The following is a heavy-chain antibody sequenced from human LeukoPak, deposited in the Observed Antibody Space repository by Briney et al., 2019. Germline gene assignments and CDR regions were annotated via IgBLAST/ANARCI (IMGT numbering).Heavy chain of an antibody. CDR1: GGSISSSSYY. J-gene: IGHJ4*02. CDR3: ARLSYSSGWPEFDY. V-gene: IGHV4-39*01. CDR2: IYYSGST. Sequence: SETLSLTCTVSGGSISSSSYYWGWIRQPPGKGLEWNGSIYYSGSTYYNPSLKSRVTISVDTSKNQFSLKLSSVTAADTAVYYCARLSYSSGWPEFDYWGQGTLVTVSS. D-gene: IGHD6-19*01.